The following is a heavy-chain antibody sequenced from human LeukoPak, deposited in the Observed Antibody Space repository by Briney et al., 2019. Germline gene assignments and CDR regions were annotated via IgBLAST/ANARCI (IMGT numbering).Heavy chain of an antibody. CDR3: ARDHYYDSTFDY. CDR1: GFTFSSYW. V-gene: IGHV3-7*01. J-gene: IGHJ4*02. Sequence: GGSLRLSCAASGFTFSSYWMSWVRQAPGKGLEWVANIKQDGSEKYYVDSVEGRFTISRDNAQNSLYLHMNSLRAEDTAVYYCARDHYYDSTFDYWGQGTLVTVSS. D-gene: IGHD3-22*01. CDR2: IKQDGSEK.